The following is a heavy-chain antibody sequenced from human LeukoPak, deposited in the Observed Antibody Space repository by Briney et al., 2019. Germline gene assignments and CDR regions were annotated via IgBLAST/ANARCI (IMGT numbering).Heavy chain of an antibody. J-gene: IGHJ6*02. CDR1: GCTFTSYA. V-gene: IGHV1-3*01. CDR2: INAGNGNT. CDR3: ASGIGGQLGYCSSTSCYLSYYYGMDV. D-gene: IGHD2-2*01. Sequence: GASVKVSCKASGCTFTSYAMHWVRQAPGQRLEWMGWINAGNGNTKYSQKFQGRVTITRDTSASTAYMELSSLRSEDTAVYYCASGIGGQLGYCSSTSCYLSYYYGMDVWGQGTTVTVSS.